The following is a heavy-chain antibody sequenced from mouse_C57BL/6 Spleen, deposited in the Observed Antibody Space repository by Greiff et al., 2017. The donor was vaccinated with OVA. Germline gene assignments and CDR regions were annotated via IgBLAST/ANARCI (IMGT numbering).Heavy chain of an antibody. Sequence: EVQLVESGPGLVKPSQSLSLTCSVTGYSITSGYYWNWIRQFPGNKLEWMGYISYDGSNNYNPSLKNRISITRDTSKNQFFLKLNSVTTEDTATYYCARDYYDYDAEFAYWGQGTLVTVSA. CDR1: GYSITSGYY. V-gene: IGHV3-6*01. J-gene: IGHJ3*01. D-gene: IGHD2-4*01. CDR2: ISYDGSN. CDR3: ARDYYDYDAEFAY.